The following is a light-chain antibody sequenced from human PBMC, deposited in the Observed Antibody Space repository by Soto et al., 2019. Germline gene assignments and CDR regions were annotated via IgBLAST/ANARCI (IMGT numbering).Light chain of an antibody. V-gene: IGLV2-14*01. Sequence: QSALTQPASVSGSPGQSITISCTGTSSDVGGYNYVPWYQQHPGKAPKLMIYEVSNRPSGVSNRFSGSKSGYTASLTISELQAEDEADYYCTSFTSSSTWVFGGGTKVTVL. J-gene: IGLJ3*02. CDR3: TSFTSSSTWV. CDR1: SSDVGGYNY. CDR2: EVS.